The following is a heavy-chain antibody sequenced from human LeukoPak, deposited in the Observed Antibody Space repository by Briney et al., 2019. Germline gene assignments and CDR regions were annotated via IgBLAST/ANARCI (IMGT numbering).Heavy chain of an antibody. V-gene: IGHV3-23*01. CDR1: GFSLSSYA. D-gene: IGHD6-19*01. J-gene: IGHJ5*02. CDR3: AKERTARSGWHPIFDP. Sequence: QPGGSLRLSCAASGFSLSSYAMSWVRQAPGKGLEWVSAISSTDAGTYHADSVRGRFTVSRDNSKNSLFLQMNNLRTGDTALYYCAKERTARSGWHPIFDPWGQGTLVTVSS. CDR2: ISSTDAGT.